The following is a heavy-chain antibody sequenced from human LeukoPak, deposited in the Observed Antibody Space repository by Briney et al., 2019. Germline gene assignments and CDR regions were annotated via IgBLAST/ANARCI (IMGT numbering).Heavy chain of an antibody. V-gene: IGHV4-4*07. CDR3: ARAMVRGEYYFDY. CDR1: GDSISSYY. Sequence: SETLSLTCTVSGDSISSYYWSWIRQPAGKGLQWIGRFYTSGSTNYNPSLKSRVTMSVDTSKNQFSLKLSSVTAADTAVYYCARAMVRGEYYFDYWGQGTLVTVSS. CDR2: FYTSGST. D-gene: IGHD3-10*01. J-gene: IGHJ4*02.